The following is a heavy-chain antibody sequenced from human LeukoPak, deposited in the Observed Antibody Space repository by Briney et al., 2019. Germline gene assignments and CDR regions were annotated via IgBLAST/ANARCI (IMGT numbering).Heavy chain of an antibody. J-gene: IGHJ4*02. V-gene: IGHV4-31*03. D-gene: IGHD6-13*01. CDR1: GGSISSGGYY. Sequence: SQTLSLTCTVSGGSISSGGYYWSWIRQHPGKGLEWIGYIYYSGSTYYNPSLKSRVTISVDTSKNQFSLKLSSVTAADTAVYYCARGGSSLLHYFDYWGQGTLVTVSS. CDR3: ARGGSSLLHYFDY. CDR2: IYYSGST.